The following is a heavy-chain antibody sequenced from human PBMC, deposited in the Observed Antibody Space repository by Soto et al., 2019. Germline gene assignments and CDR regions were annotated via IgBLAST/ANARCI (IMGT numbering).Heavy chain of an antibody. CDR2: TYYRSRWYN. V-gene: IGHV6-1*01. CDR3: AGTTSYQWYYMDV. J-gene: IGHJ6*03. Sequence: QVQLQESGPGLVKPSQTLSLTCAISGDSVSSNSAAWNWIRQSPSRGLEWLGRTYYRSRWYNDYAVPVRSRIPVNADTSQNQFSLQLPSVTPEDTAVYYCAGTTSYQWYYMDVWGKGTTVTVSS. CDR1: GDSVSSNSAA. D-gene: IGHD1-7*01.